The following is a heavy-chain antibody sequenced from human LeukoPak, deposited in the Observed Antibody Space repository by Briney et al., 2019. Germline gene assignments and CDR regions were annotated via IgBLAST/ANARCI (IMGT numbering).Heavy chain of an antibody. CDR3: ARGYSNSDWYFDL. CDR1: GGSISSYY. V-gene: IGHV4-4*09. Sequence: SETLSLTCTVSGGSISSYYWSWIRQPPGKGLEWIGNIYASGSTNHNPSLKSRVTISVDTSKNQFSLKLSSVTAADTAVYYCARGYSNSDWYFDLWGRGTLVTVSS. D-gene: IGHD6-6*01. J-gene: IGHJ2*01. CDR2: IYASGST.